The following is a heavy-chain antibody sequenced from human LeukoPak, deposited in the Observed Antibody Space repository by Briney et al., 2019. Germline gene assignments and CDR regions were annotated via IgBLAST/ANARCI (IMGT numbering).Heavy chain of an antibody. D-gene: IGHD6-19*01. CDR3: ARSSGWYGGYYYYYMDV. Sequence: GESLKISCKGSGYSFTSYWIGWVRQMPGKGLEWMGIIYPGDSDTRYSPSFQGQVTISADKSISTAYLQWSSLKASDTAMYYCARSSGWYGGYYYYYMDVWGKGTTATVSS. CDR1: GYSFTSYW. J-gene: IGHJ6*03. V-gene: IGHV5-51*01. CDR2: IYPGDSDT.